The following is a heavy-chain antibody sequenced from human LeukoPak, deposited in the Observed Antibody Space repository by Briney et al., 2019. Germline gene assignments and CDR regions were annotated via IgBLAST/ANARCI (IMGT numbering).Heavy chain of an antibody. V-gene: IGHV4-30-2*01. CDR1: GGSISGGGCS. J-gene: IGHJ4*02. Sequence: PSETLSLTCAVSGGSISGGGCSWSWIRQPPGKGLEWIGYIYHSGSTYYNPSLKSRVTISVDGSKNQFSLMLSSVTAADTAVYYCARGGTYYHDWYFDYWGQGTLVTVSS. CDR3: ARGGTYYHDWYFDY. CDR2: IYHSGST. D-gene: IGHD3-22*01.